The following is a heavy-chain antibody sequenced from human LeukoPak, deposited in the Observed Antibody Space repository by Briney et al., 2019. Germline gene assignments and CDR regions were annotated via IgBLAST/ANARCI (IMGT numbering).Heavy chain of an antibody. CDR3: ARDPDPYDSSGYYYVPWFDP. V-gene: IGHV3-15*07. CDR1: GLTVTNAW. J-gene: IGHJ5*02. Sequence: PGGSLRLSCSASGLTVTNAWMNWVRQAPGEGLDWVGRIASKTDGGATDYAAPVKGRFTISRDDSKNTLNLQMNSLRAEDTAVYYCARDPDPYDSSGYYYVPWFDPWGQGTLVTVSS. CDR2: IASKTDGGAT. D-gene: IGHD3-22*01.